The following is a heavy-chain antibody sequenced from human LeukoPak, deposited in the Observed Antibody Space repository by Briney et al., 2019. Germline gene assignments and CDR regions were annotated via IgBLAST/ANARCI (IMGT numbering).Heavy chain of an antibody. CDR2: ISGSGGST. CDR3: AKVGGYMAVAGTWYFQH. CDR1: GFTFSSYA. V-gene: IGHV3-23*01. Sequence: GGSLRLSCAASGFTFSSYAMSWVRQAPGKGLEWVSAISGSGGSTYYADSVKGRFTISRDNSKNTLYLQMNSLRAEDTAVYYCAKVGGYMAVAGTWYFQHWGQGTLVTVS. J-gene: IGHJ1*01. D-gene: IGHD6-19*01.